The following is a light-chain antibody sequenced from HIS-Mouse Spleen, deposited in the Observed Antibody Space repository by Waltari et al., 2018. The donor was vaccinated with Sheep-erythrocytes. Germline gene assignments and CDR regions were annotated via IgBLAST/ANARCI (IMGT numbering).Light chain of an antibody. CDR3: CSYAGSSTPWV. CDR1: SSDVGSYNL. V-gene: IGLV2-23*01. CDR2: EGS. J-gene: IGLJ3*02. Sequence: QSALTQPRSVSGSPGQSITISCTGTSSDVGSYNLVSWYQQHPGKAPKLMIYEGSKRPPGVSNRFSGSKSGNTASLTISGLQAEDEADYYCCSYAGSSTPWVFGGGTKLTVL.